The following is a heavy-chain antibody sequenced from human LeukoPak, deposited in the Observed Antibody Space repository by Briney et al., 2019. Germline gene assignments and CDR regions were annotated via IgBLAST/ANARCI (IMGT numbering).Heavy chain of an antibody. J-gene: IGHJ4*02. CDR3: VRDRELFY. Sequence: SETLSLTCTVSGGSISIYYWSWIRQPPGKGLEWLGYVYNSGSTDYNPSLRSRVTISADTSKNQFSLKLSSVTAADTAVYYCVRDRELFYWGQGTLVTVSS. CDR1: GGSISIYY. V-gene: IGHV4-59*01. CDR2: VYNSGST. D-gene: IGHD1-7*01.